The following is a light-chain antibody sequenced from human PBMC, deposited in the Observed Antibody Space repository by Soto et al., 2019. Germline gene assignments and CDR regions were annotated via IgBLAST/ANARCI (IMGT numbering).Light chain of an antibody. CDR2: DVS. CDR3: SSYTSSNTRYV. V-gene: IGLV2-14*01. Sequence: QSVLTQPASVSGSPGQSITISCTGTSSDVGGYNYVSWYQQHPGKAPRLMIYDVSSRPSGVSYRFSGSKSGNTASLTISGLQAEDEAVYYCSSYTSSNTRYVFGTGTKVTV. CDR1: SSDVGGYNY. J-gene: IGLJ1*01.